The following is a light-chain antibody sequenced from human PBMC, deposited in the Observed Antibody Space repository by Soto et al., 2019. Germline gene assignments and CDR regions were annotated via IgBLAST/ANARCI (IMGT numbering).Light chain of an antibody. CDR2: DVT. V-gene: IGLV2-14*03. CDR1: SSDVGGYDS. J-gene: IGLJ1*01. Sequence: QSVLTQPASVSGSLGQSITISCTGTSSDVGGYDSVSWYQQYPGKAPKLMIHDVTSRPSGVSNRLSGSKSGNTASLTISGLQAEDEADYYCSSYTISSSYVFGGGTKLTVL. CDR3: SSYTISSSYV.